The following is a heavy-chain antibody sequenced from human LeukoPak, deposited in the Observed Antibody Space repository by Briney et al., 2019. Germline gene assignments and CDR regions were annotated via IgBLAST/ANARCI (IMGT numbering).Heavy chain of an antibody. CDR3: ARDFSYYGSGSSFDY. CDR1: GYTFTSYG. D-gene: IGHD3-10*01. J-gene: IGHJ4*02. Sequence: GASVKVSCKASGYTFTSYGISWVRQAPGQGLEWMGWISAYNGNTNYAQKFQGRVTMTTDTSTSTAYMELRSLRSDDTAVYYCARDFSYYGSGSSFDYWGQGTLVTVSS. V-gene: IGHV1-18*01. CDR2: ISAYNGNT.